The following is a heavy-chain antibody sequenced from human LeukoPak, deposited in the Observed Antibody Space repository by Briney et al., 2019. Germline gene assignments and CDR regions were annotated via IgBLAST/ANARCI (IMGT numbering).Heavy chain of an antibody. V-gene: IGHV4-61*02. Sequence: SQTLSLTCTVSGGSISSGSYYWSWIRQPAGKGLEWIGRIYTSGSTNYTPSLKSRVTISVDPSKTQFSLKLSSVTAADTAVYYCARTKTQRGYSGYDSDYWGQGTLVTVSS. D-gene: IGHD5-12*01. CDR2: IYTSGST. CDR1: GGSISSGSYY. J-gene: IGHJ4*02. CDR3: ARTKTQRGYSGYDSDY.